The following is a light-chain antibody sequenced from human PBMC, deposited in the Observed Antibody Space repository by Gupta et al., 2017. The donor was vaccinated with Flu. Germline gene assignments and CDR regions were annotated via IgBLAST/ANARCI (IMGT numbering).Light chain of an antibody. CDR3: QSAESTTTYVV. CDR2: KDS. Sequence: SELPKPPSVSLYPGPPARLPCFGAALPKLYVSWYQQKPGQAPKMMIYKDSERPSGITERFSGSSSGTTDTLTISGVQAEDEADYFCQSAESTTTYVVFGGGTKLTVL. CDR1: ALPKLY. V-gene: IGLV3-25*02. J-gene: IGLJ2*01.